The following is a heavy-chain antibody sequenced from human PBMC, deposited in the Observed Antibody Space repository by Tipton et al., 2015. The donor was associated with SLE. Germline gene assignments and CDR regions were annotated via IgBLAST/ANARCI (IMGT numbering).Heavy chain of an antibody. CDR3: ASERTGGYFAY. D-gene: IGHD7-27*01. Sequence: TLSLTCAVYGGSFSGYYWSWIRQPPGKGLEWIGEINHSGSTNYNPSLKSRVTISVDTSKNQFSLKLSSVTAADTAVYYCASERTGGYFAYWGQGTLFTVSS. CDR1: GGSFSGYY. CDR2: INHSGST. V-gene: IGHV4-34*01. J-gene: IGHJ4*02.